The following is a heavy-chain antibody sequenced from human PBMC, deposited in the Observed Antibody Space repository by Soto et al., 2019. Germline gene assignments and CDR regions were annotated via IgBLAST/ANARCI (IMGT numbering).Heavy chain of an antibody. CDR2: IIPIFGTA. J-gene: IGHJ4*02. D-gene: IGHD6-19*01. Sequence: QVQLVQSGAEVKKPGSSLKVSCKASGGNFSSYAISWVRQAPGKGLEWMGGIIPIFGTAHYAQKFQGRVTITADKSTSTDYMELSSLRSEDTAVYYWARDPHSSGWYYFDYWGQGTLVTVS. CDR1: GGNFSSYA. CDR3: ARDPHSSGWYYFDY. V-gene: IGHV1-69*06.